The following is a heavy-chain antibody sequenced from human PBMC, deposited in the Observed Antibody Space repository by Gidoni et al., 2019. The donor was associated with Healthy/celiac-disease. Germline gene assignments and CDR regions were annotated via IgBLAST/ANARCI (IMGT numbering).Heavy chain of an antibody. CDR2: IDPSDSYT. V-gene: IGHV5-10-1*03. CDR1: GYSFTRYW. CDR3: ARVLGYDQPYYYYGMDV. D-gene: IGHD5-12*01. J-gene: IGHJ6*02. Sequence: EVQLVQSGAEVKKPGESLRISCKGSGYSFTRYWISWVGQMPGKGLEWMGRIDPSDSYTNYGPSFQGHVTISADKSISTAYLQWSSLKASDTAMYYCARVLGYDQPYYYYGMDVWGQGTTVTVSS.